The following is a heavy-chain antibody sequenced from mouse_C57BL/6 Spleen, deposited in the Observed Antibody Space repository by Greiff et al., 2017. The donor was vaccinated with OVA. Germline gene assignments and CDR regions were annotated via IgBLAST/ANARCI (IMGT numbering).Heavy chain of an antibody. CDR3: ARGGGDGYYHYYFDY. D-gene: IGHD2-3*01. Sequence: QVHVKQPGAELVKPGASVKMSCKASGYTFTSYWITWVKQRPGQGLEWIGDIYPGSGSTNYNEKFKSKATLTVDTSSSTAYMQLSSLTSEDSAVYYCARGGGDGYYHYYFDYWGQGTTLTVSS. V-gene: IGHV1-55*01. CDR1: GYTFTSYW. CDR2: IYPGSGST. J-gene: IGHJ2*01.